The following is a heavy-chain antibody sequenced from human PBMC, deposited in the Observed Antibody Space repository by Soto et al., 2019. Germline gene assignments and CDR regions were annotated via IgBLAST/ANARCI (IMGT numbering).Heavy chain of an antibody. Sequence: ASVKVSCKASGYTFTSYGISWVRQAPGQGLEWMGWISAYNGNTNYAQKLQGRVTMTTDTSTSTAYMELRSLRSDDTAVYYCARETAYYYDSKYYYYGMDVCGQGTTVTVSS. J-gene: IGHJ6*02. CDR1: GYTFTSYG. V-gene: IGHV1-18*01. CDR3: ARETAYYYDSKYYYYGMDV. CDR2: ISAYNGNT. D-gene: IGHD3-22*01.